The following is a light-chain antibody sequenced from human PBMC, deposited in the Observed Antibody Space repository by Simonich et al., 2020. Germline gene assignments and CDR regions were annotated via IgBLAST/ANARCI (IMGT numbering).Light chain of an antibody. J-gene: IGKJ1*01. V-gene: IGKV3-11*01. CDR1: QSVSSY. Sequence: EIVLTQSPATLSLSPGERATLSCRASQSVSSYLAWYQQKPGQAPRLLIYDASNRATGIPARFSGSGSGTDFTLTISRLEPDDFATYYCQQYNSYSRTFGQGTRWKSN. CDR3: QQYNSYSRT. CDR2: DAS.